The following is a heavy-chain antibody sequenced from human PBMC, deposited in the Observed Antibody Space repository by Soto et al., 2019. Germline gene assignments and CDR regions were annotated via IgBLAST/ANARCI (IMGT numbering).Heavy chain of an antibody. V-gene: IGHV3-72*01. CDR3: ARVSYSDFWSGYPRGYYYYGMDV. D-gene: IGHD3-3*01. CDR1: GFTFSDHY. J-gene: IGHJ6*02. CDR2: TRNKANSYTA. Sequence: GGSLRLSCAASGFTFSDHYMDWVRQAPGKGLEWVGRTRNKANSYTAEYAASVKGRFTISRDDSKNSLYLQMNSLKTEDTAVYYCARVSYSDFWSGYPRGYYYYGMDVWGQGTTVTVSS.